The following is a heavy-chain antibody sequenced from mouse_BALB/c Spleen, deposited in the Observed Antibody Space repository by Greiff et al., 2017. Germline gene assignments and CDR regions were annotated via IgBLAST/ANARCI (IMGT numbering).Heavy chain of an antibody. D-gene: IGHD2-1*01. V-gene: IGHV1-82*01. CDR2: IYPGDGDT. Sequence: VMLVESGPELVKPGASVKISCQASGYAFSSSWMNWVKQRPGQGLEWIGRIYPGDGDTNYNGKFKGKATLTADKSSSTAYMQLSSLTSVDSAVYFCARYWGNYGVIRAMDYWGQGTSVTVSS. J-gene: IGHJ4*01. CDR1: GYAFSSSW. CDR3: ARYWGNYGVIRAMDY.